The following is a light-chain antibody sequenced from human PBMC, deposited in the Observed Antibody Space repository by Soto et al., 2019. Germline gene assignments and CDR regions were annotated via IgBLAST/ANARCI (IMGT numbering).Light chain of an antibody. J-gene: IGKJ1*01. V-gene: IGKV1-5*03. CDR2: KAS. Sequence: DSQMTQSPSTLSASVGDRVTVTCRASHSSSSWLAWYQQTPGKAPKLLIDKASRLESGVPSRFSGSGSGTEFTLTISSLQPDDVATYYCQQYNSYPWTFGQGTKVDIK. CDR3: QQYNSYPWT. CDR1: HSSSSW.